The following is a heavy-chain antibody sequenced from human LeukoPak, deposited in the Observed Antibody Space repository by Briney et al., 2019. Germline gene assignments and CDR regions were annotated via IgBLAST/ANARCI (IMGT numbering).Heavy chain of an antibody. CDR1: GYTFTSYD. D-gene: IGHD5-18*01. CDR3: VRGGHLYGYDN. J-gene: IGHJ4*02. CDR2: ISTYNHNT. V-gene: IGHV1-18*01. Sequence: ASVKVSCKASGYTFTSYDISWVRQAPGQGLEWMGCISTYNHNTNYAQKVQGSLNITTDTSKSTAYMDLRSLRSDDTAVYYCVRGGHLYGYDNWGQGTLVTVSS.